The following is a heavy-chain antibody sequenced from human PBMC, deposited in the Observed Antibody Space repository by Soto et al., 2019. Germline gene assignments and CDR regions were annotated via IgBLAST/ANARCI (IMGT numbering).Heavy chain of an antibody. CDR3: AREGRCANYVCLPDY. V-gene: IGHV3-21*01. J-gene: IGHJ4*02. D-gene: IGHD2-8*01. CDR1: GFSFTFSS. CDR2: IDYNTTYI. Sequence: PGGSLRLSCAASGFSFTFSSMDWVRQAPGKGLEWVSSIDYNTTYIFYAESVRGRFTISRDNARNSLYLQMHSLRVEDTAVYYCAREGRCANYVCLPDYWGQGTLVTVSS.